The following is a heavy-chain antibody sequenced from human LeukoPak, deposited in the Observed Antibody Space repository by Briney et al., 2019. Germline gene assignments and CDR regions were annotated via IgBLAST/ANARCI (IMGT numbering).Heavy chain of an antibody. V-gene: IGHV3-30*02. J-gene: IGHJ4*02. D-gene: IGHD1-1*01. Sequence: GGSLRLSCAASGFTFSSYGMHWVRQAPAKGLEGVSFIRFNGGDESYADYVKGRFTISRDNSRDTMDLHMRSVRAEDTAVYYCAKGDNFGRDYWGQGTLVIVSS. CDR3: AKGDNFGRDY. CDR2: IRFNGGDE. CDR1: GFTFSSYG.